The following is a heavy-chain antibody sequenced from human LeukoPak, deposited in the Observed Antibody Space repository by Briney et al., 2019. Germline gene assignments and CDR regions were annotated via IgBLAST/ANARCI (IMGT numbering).Heavy chain of an antibody. CDR1: GFTFSSYA. Sequence: PSGGSLRLSCAASGFTFSSYAMSWVRQAPGKGLERVSAISGSGGSTYYADSAKGRFTISRDNAKNSLYLQMNSLRAEDTAVYYCAREGPGYCSSTSCYLPDYWGQGTLVTVSS. CDR3: AREGPGYCSSTSCYLPDY. J-gene: IGHJ4*02. V-gene: IGHV3-23*01. CDR2: ISGSGGST. D-gene: IGHD2-2*01.